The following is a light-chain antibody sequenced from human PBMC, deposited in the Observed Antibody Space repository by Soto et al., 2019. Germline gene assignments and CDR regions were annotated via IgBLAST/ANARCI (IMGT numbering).Light chain of an antibody. CDR3: QQYNSFPWT. CDR1: QSISTW. J-gene: IGKJ1*01. V-gene: IGKV1-5*03. CDR2: KAS. Sequence: DIQMTQSPSTLSASVGGRVTITCRASQSISTWLAWYQQKPGRAPKLLIYKASTLESGVPSSFSGSGSGTEFTLSIDSLQPDDFATYYCQQYNSFPWTLGQGTKVDIK.